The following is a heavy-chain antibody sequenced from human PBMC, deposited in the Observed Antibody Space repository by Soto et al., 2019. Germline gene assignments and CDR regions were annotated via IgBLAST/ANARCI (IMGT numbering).Heavy chain of an antibody. CDR1: GFTFDDHV. Sequence: GGSLRLSCVASGFTFDDHVMHWVRQVPGKGLEWVGHITWDGYSIGYGGSVRGRFTISRDNAKDTLYLQINSLRPEDTALYYCARSWSGSTSGRVDVWGQGTTVTVSS. J-gene: IGHJ6*02. D-gene: IGHD1-26*01. CDR3: ARSWSGSTSGRVDV. CDR2: ITWDGYSI. V-gene: IGHV3-9*01.